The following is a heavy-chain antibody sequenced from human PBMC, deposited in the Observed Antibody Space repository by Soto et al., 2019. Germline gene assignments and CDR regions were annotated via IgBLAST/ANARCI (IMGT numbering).Heavy chain of an antibody. CDR1: GGTFSSYA. D-gene: IGHD5-12*01. J-gene: IGHJ4*02. CDR3: ARARHEVATIGDIDY. Sequence: QVELVQSGAEVKKPGSSVKVSCKAYGGTFSSYAISWVRQARGQGLEWMGGIIPIFGTANYAQKFQGRVTITADESTSTAYMELSSLRSEDTAVYYCARARHEVATIGDIDYWGQGTLVTVSS. CDR2: IIPIFGTA. V-gene: IGHV1-69*01.